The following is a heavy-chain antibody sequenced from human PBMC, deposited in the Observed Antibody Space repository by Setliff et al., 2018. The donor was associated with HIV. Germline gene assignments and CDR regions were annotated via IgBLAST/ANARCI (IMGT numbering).Heavy chain of an antibody. D-gene: IGHD2-15*01. CDR2: LYVSGDT. J-gene: IGHJ6*03. V-gene: IGHV4-4*07. Sequence: SETLSLTCYVTDDPISSYYWSWVRQPAGKGLEWIGRLYVSGDTNYHPSLKRRVTMSLATSKKHFSLNLQSVTAADTAVYYCALTGHRLLRGYMDVGGKGTTVTVSS. CDR1: DDPISSYY. CDR3: ALTGHRLLRGYMDV.